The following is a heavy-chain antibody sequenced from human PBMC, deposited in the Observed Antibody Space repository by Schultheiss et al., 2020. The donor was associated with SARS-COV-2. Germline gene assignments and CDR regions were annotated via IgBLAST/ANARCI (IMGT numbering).Heavy chain of an antibody. D-gene: IGHD1-26*01. CDR1: GFTFSSYS. CDR2: ISSSSSTI. Sequence: GGSLRLSCAASGFTFSSYSMNWVRQAPGKGLEWVSYISSSSSTIYYADSVKGRFTISRDNAKNSLYLQMNSLRAEDTAVYYCAREPNPMGWELLPDYWGQGTLVTVSS. J-gene: IGHJ4*02. V-gene: IGHV3-48*04. CDR3: AREPNPMGWELLPDY.